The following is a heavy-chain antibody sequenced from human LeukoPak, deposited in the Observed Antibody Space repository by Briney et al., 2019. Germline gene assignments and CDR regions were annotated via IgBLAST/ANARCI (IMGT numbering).Heavy chain of an antibody. V-gene: IGHV3-30*04. Sequence: PGGSLRLSCAASGFNFSSYAMHWVRQAPGEGLEWVGLISYGGIDKSYADSVKGRFTISRDSSKRTLYLQMNSLRAEDTAMYYCARASWSDSVAFDIWGLGTMVIVSS. J-gene: IGHJ3*02. D-gene: IGHD3-3*01. CDR3: ARASWSDSVAFDI. CDR2: ISYGGIDK. CDR1: GFNFSSYA.